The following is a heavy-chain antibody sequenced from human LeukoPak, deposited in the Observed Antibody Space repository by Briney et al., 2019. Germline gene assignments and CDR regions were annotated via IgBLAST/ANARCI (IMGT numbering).Heavy chain of an antibody. CDR2: ISVGSIST. J-gene: IGHJ4*02. CDR1: GCTFSRYV. V-gene: IGHV3-23*01. CDR3: AKGSDRYYYDY. Sequence: GGSLRLSCAASGCTFSRYVVTCARQAHGKGVEWVSSISVGSISTYYADSMKGRFTISRDNSKNTLYLQMNSLRAEDTATYYCAKGSDRYYYDYWGQGTLVTVSS.